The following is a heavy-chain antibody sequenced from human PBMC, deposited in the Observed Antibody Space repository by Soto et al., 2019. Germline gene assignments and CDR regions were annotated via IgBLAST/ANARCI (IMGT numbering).Heavy chain of an antibody. D-gene: IGHD1-26*01. CDR3: ARERELLGYYYGMDV. Sequence: SLRLSCAASGFTFSSYAMHWVRQAPGKGLEWVAVISYDGSNKYYADSVKGRFTISRDNSKNTLYLQMNSLRAEDTAVYYCARERELLGYYYGMDVWGQGTTVTVSS. CDR1: GFTFSSYA. CDR2: ISYDGSNK. J-gene: IGHJ6*02. V-gene: IGHV3-30-3*01.